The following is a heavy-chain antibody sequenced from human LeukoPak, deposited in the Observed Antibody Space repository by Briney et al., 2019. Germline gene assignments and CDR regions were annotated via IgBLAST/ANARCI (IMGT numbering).Heavy chain of an antibody. Sequence: PGGSLRLSCEASGFTFSDSWMSWVRPAPGKGLEWVANMNQDGSERDYVDSVKGRFTISRDNARNSLYLQMSSLRAEDTAVYYCATYTHWVAGDVWGQGTAVTVSS. D-gene: IGHD3-16*01. J-gene: IGHJ6*02. CDR1: GFTFSDSW. V-gene: IGHV3-7*01. CDR3: ATYTHWVAGDV. CDR2: MNQDGSER.